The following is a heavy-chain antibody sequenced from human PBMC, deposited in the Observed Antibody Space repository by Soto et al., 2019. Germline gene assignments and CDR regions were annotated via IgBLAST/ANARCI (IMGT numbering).Heavy chain of an antibody. V-gene: IGHV1-3*01. Sequence: ASVKVSCKASGYTFTSYAMHWVRQAPGQRLEWMGWVNAGNGNTKYSQKFQGRVTITRDTSASTAYMELSSLRSEDTAVYYCARVLRYFGSWFDPWGQGTLVTVSS. J-gene: IGHJ5*02. CDR2: VNAGNGNT. D-gene: IGHD3-9*01. CDR3: ARVLRYFGSWFDP. CDR1: GYTFTSYA.